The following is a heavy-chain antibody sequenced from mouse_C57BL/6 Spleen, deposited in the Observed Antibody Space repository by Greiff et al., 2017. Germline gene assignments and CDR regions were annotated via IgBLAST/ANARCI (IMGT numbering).Heavy chain of an antibody. Sequence: EVQGVESGGDLVKPGGSLKLSCAASGFTFSSYGMSWVRQTPDKRLEWVATISRGGSYTYYPDSVKGRFTISRDNAKNTLYLQMSSLKSEDTAMYYCARWDGLRGYAMDYWGQGTSVTVSS. D-gene: IGHD1-1*01. CDR3: ARWDGLRGYAMDY. CDR1: GFTFSSYG. CDR2: ISRGGSYT. J-gene: IGHJ4*01. V-gene: IGHV5-6*01.